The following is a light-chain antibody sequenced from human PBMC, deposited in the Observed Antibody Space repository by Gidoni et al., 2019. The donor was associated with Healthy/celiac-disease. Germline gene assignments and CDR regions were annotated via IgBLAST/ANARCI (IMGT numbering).Light chain of an antibody. CDR1: QGIISY. CDR2: AAS. CDR3: QQHNSYPS. Sequence: DIQLTQSPSFLPASVGDRVPITCRASQGIISYLAWYQQKPGKAPKRLIYAASTLQSGVPSRFSGSGSGTEFTLTISSLQPEDFATYYCQQHNSYPSFXHXTKLEIK. V-gene: IGKV1-9*01. J-gene: IGKJ2*01.